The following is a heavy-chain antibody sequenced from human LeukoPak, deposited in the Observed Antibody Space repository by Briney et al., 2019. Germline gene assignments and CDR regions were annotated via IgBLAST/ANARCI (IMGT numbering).Heavy chain of an antibody. Sequence: GGSLRLSCAASGFTFDDYAMHWVRHAAGEGLEWVAGISCISGSIGYADSVKGRFTISRDNAKKSLYLQMNSLRAEDMALYYCAKDMAAYYYASGNIVSWAQGTWFTVSS. V-gene: IGHV3-9*03. CDR3: AKDMAAYYYASGNIVS. J-gene: IGHJ4*02. CDR2: ISCISGSI. D-gene: IGHD3-10*01. CDR1: GFTFDDYA.